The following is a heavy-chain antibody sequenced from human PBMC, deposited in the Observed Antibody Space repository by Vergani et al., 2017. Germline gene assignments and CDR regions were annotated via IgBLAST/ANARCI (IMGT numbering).Heavy chain of an antibody. Sequence: QLQLQQSGPGLVKPSETLFLTCTVSADSISSGSYYWGWIRQPPGKGLEWIGYIYYSGSTYYNPSLKSRVTISVDTSKNQFSLKLSSVTAADTAVYYCARDRYYDSSGSGHYFDYWGQGTLVTVSS. CDR3: ARDRYYDSSGSGHYFDY. J-gene: IGHJ4*02. CDR1: ADSISSGSYY. CDR2: IYYSGST. V-gene: IGHV4-30-4*08. D-gene: IGHD3-22*01.